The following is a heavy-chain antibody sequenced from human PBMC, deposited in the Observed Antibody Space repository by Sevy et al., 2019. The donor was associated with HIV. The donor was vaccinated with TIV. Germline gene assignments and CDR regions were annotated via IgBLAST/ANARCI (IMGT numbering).Heavy chain of an antibody. J-gene: IGHJ4*01. CDR3: ARDSPGYGGYSY. Sequence: GGSLRLSCAASRFTFKTYWMSWVRQAPGKGLEWVGNIKEDGSEKYYEDSVSGRFTISRDNAKNSLYLQMSRLRVEDTAVYYCARDSPGYGGYSYWGQGTLVTVSS. CDR1: RFTFKTYW. V-gene: IGHV3-7*01. CDR2: IKEDGSEK. D-gene: IGHD1-26*01.